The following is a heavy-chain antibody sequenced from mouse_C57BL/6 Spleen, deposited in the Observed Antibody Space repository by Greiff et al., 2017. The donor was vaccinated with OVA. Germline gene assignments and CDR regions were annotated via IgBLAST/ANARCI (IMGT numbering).Heavy chain of an antibody. D-gene: IGHD2-12*01. Sequence: EVQLQQSGPELVKPGASVKISCKASGYSFTGYYMNWVKQSPEKSLEWIGEINPSTGGTTYHQKFKAKATFTVDKSYSTAYMQLKSLTSEDSAVYFCASLRRADYYAMDYGGQETSDTVST. CDR2: INPSTGGT. CDR1: GYSFTGYY. CDR3: ASLRRADYYAMDY. J-gene: IGHJ4*01. V-gene: IGHV1-42*01.